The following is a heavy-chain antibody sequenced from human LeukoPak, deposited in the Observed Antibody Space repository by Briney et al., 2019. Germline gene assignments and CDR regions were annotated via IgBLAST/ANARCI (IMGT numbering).Heavy chain of an antibody. D-gene: IGHD1-20*01. Sequence: PSETLSLTCTVSGGSISSYYWSWIRQPPGKGLEWIGYIYYSGSTNYNPSLKSRVTISVDTSKNQFSLKLSSVTAADTAVYYCARYITGPPGDNWFDPWGQGTLVTVSS. CDR1: GGSISSYY. J-gene: IGHJ5*02. CDR2: IYYSGST. CDR3: ARYITGPPGDNWFDP. V-gene: IGHV4-59*12.